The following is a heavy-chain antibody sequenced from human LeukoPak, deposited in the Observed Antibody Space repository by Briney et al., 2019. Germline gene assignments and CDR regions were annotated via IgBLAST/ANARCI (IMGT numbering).Heavy chain of an antibody. CDR3: AKGSTVTTLIPFVDY. V-gene: IGHV3-43D*03. CDR2: ISWDGGST. Sequence: GGSLRLSCAASGFTFDDYAMHWVRQAPGKGLEWVSLISWDGGSTYYADSVKGRFTISRDNSKNSLYLQMNSLRAEDTALYYCAKGSTVTTLIPFVDYWGQGTLVTVSS. CDR1: GFTFDDYA. D-gene: IGHD4-17*01. J-gene: IGHJ4*02.